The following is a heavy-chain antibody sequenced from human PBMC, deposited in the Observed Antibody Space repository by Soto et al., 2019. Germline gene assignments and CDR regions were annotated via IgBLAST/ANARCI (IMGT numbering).Heavy chain of an antibody. J-gene: IGHJ6*02. Sequence: SEALPLTSTVSGGSISTSTYNWAWILQPPGKELEWSGSIHHSGSTYYNPYLKSRGTISLHTSNNPFSLQLSSVTAADTAVYYCARQGVVVVERYYYYYGMDVRFQATSVT. CDR3: ARQGVVVVERYYYYYGMDV. CDR2: IHHSGST. D-gene: IGHD2-15*01. V-gene: IGHV4-39*01. CDR1: GGSISTSTYN.